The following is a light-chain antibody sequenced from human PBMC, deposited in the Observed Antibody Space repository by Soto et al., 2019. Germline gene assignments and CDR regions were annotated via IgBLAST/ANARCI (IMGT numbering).Light chain of an antibody. CDR1: HGIRSE. CDR2: DGS. J-gene: IGKJ4*01. Sequence: AIQMTQSPSTLSASVGYIFTITCRASHGIRSELGWYQQKPVKAPKPLIYDGSSLQSGVASRWRSSRCATDLTITISSMKNDDFVTSYCQQHYNNNLTFGGGTKVDIK. CDR3: QQHYNNNLT. V-gene: IGKV1-6*01.